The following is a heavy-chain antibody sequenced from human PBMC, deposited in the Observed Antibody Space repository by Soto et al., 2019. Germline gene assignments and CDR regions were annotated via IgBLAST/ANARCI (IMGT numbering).Heavy chain of an antibody. J-gene: IGHJ6*02. CDR3: ARDLWFGELFYYYYGMDV. D-gene: IGHD3-10*01. V-gene: IGHV3-7*05. Sequence: GGSLRLSCAASGFTFSSYWMSWVRQAPGKGLEWVANIKQDGSEKYYVDSVKGRFTISRDNAKNSLYLQMNSLRAEDTAVYYCARDLWFGELFYYYYGMDVWGQGTTVTVSS. CDR2: IKQDGSEK. CDR1: GFTFSSYW.